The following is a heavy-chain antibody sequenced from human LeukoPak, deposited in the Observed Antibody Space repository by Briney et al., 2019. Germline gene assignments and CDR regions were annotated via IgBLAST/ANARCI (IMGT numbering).Heavy chain of an antibody. Sequence: PGGSLRLSCAASGFTFRNLGMHWVRQAPGKGLEWVAFIPYDGSNKYYADSVKGRFTISRDNSENTLYLQMNSLRAEDTAVYYCAKEQGYYYDSSGYYGLENWGQGTLVTVSS. J-gene: IGHJ4*02. CDR2: IPYDGSNK. D-gene: IGHD3-22*01. CDR3: AKEQGYYYDSSGYYGLEN. V-gene: IGHV3-30*02. CDR1: GFTFRNLG.